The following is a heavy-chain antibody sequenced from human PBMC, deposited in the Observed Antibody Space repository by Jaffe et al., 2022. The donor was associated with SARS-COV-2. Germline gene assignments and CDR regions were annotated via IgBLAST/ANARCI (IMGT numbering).Heavy chain of an antibody. J-gene: IGHJ3*02. CDR2: ISGSGSST. Sequence: EVQLLESGGGLVQPGGSLRLSCAASGFTFSKYAMSWVRQAPGKGLEWVSIISGSGSSTYYADSVKGRFTISRDNSMNTLYLQMNSLRAEDTAVYYCAKDQTITVIVVDAFDIWGQGTMVTVSS. CDR1: GFTFSKYA. CDR3: AKDQTITVIVVDAFDI. D-gene: IGHD3-22*01. V-gene: IGHV3-23*01.